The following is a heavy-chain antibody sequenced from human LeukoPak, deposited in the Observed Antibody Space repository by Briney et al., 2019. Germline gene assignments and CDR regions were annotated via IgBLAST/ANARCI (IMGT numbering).Heavy chain of an antibody. CDR1: GGSISSHY. J-gene: IGHJ3*02. CDR2: IYYSGST. V-gene: IGHV4-59*11. CDR3: ARQAGTHYAFDI. D-gene: IGHD1-1*01. Sequence: PSETLSLTCTVSGGSISSHYWSWIRQPPGKGLEWIGYIYYSGSTNYNPSLKSRVTISVDTSKNQFSLKLSSVTAADTAVYYCARQAGTHYAFDIWGQGTMVTVSS.